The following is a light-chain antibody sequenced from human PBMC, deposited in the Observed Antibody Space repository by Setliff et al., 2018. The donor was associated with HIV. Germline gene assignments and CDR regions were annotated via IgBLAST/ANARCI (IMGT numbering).Light chain of an antibody. V-gene: IGLV2-11*01. CDR1: SSDVGAYNY. CDR2: DVT. J-gene: IGLJ1*01. CDR3: CSYAGSYTYI. Sequence: QSALTQPRSVSGSPGQSVTISCTGSSSDVGAYNYVSWYQQHPGEAPKLMIYDVTKRPSGVPDRLSGSKSGNTASLTISGLQAEDEADYYCCSYAGSYTYIFGTGTKVTVL.